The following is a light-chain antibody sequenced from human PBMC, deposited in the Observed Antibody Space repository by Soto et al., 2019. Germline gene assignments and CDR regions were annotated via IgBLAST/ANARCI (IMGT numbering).Light chain of an antibody. Sequence: EIVMTQSPATLSVSPGESATLSCRASPSVTNFLAWYQQKPGQAPRLLIYGAFNRATGIPARFSGSGSGTDFTLTISSLEPEDSAVYYCQQRNVWPPVTFGQGTRLEI. J-gene: IGKJ5*01. CDR1: PSVTNF. CDR3: QQRNVWPPVT. V-gene: IGKV3-11*01. CDR2: GAF.